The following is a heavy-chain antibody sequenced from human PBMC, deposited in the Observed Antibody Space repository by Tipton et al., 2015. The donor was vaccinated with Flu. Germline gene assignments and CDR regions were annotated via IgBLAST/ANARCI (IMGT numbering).Heavy chain of an antibody. CDR1: GFTFSSYW. CDR2: IKQDGSEK. J-gene: IGHJ6*03. CDR3: ARYAGYSSSWSLLVGYRYYMDV. D-gene: IGHD6-13*01. Sequence: SLRLSCAASGFTFSSYWMSWVRQAPGKGLEWVANIKQDGSEKYYVDSVKGRFTISRDNAKNSLYLQMNSLRAEDTAVYYCARYAGYSSSWSLLVGYRYYMDVWGKGTTVTVSS. V-gene: IGHV3-7*03.